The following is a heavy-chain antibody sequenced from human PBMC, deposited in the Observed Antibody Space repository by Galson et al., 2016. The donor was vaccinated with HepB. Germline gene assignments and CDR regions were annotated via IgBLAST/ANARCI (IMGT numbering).Heavy chain of an antibody. Sequence: KGLECVSYISTSSSYTNYADSVKGRFTISRDNAKNSLYLQMNSLRAEDTAVYYCARVPAVAATDYWGQGTLVTVSS. J-gene: IGHJ4*02. D-gene: IGHD6-19*01. CDR3: ARVPAVAATDY. CDR2: ISTSSSYT. V-gene: IGHV3-11*06.